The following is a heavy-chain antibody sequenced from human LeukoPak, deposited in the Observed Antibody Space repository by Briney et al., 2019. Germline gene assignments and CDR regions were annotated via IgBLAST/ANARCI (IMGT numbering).Heavy chain of an antibody. D-gene: IGHD2-21*02. J-gene: IGHJ4*02. CDR1: GFNFRSSA. V-gene: IGHV3-23*01. CDR3: VKGDIVVITAVWGD. CDR2: ISGSGEST. Sequence: GDSLSLSCAASGFNFRSSAMIWVRQAPGMGLEWVSGISGSGESTYYADSVRGRFTISRDNYRDTLYLQMDSLRAEDSGVYFCVKGDIVVITAVWGDWGQGSLVTVSS.